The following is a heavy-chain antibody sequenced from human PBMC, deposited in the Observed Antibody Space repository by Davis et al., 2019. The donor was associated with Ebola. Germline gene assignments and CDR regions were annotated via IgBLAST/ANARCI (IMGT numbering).Heavy chain of an antibody. V-gene: IGHV3-9*01. J-gene: IGHJ6*04. Sequence: PGGSLRLSCAAYGFTFDNHAMHWVRQAPGKGLEWVAGIYWNSGSIGYADSVKGRFTISRDNAKNSLYLQMNSLRAEDTALYYCAKEDYGMDVWGKGTTVIVSS. CDR3: AKEDYGMDV. CDR1: GFTFDNHA. CDR2: IYWNSGSI.